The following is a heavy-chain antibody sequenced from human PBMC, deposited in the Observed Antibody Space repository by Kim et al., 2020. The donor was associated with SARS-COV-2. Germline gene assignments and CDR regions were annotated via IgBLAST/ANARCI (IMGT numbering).Heavy chain of an antibody. CDR3: ARRYSSSWSPRAWFDP. J-gene: IGHJ5*02. Sequence: SETLSLTCTVSGGSISSYYWSWIRQPPGKGLEWIGYIYYSGSTNYNPSLKSRVTISVDTSKNQFSLKLSSVTAADTAVYYCARRYSSSWSPRAWFDPWGQGTLVTVSS. CDR2: IYYSGST. V-gene: IGHV4-59*01. CDR1: GGSISSYY. D-gene: IGHD6-13*01.